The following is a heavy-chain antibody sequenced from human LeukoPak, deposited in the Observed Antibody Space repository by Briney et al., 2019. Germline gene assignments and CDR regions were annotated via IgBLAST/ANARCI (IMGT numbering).Heavy chain of an antibody. CDR2: IYLSGST. V-gene: IGHV4-30-2*01. J-gene: IGHJ4*02. D-gene: IGHD5-12*01. CDR3: ARLDGFKSGAFDY. CDR1: GGSISSGGYS. Sequence: SQTLSLTCAVSGGSISSGGYSWSWIRQPPGKGLEWIGYIYLSGSTYYSPSLKSRVTISVDRSKNQFSLKLSSVTAADTAMYYCARLDGFKSGAFDYWGQGTLVTVSS.